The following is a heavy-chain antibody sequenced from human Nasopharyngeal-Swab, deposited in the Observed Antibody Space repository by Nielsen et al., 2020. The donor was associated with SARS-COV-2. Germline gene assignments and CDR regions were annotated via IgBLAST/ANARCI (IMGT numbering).Heavy chain of an antibody. V-gene: IGHV4-39*07. CDR3: ARGGGRRAFDI. D-gene: IGHD3-16*01. CDR1: GGSISSSSYY. CDR2: IYHSGST. J-gene: IGHJ3*02. Sequence: SETLSLTCTVSGGSISSSSYYWGWIRQPPGKGLEWIGYIYHSGSTYYNPSLKSRVTISVDRSKNQFSLKLSSVTAADTAVYYCARGGGRRAFDIWGQGTMVTVSS.